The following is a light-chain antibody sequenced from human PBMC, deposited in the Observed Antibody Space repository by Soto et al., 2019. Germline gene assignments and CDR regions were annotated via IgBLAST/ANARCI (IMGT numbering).Light chain of an antibody. CDR2: GAS. CDR1: QSVSSNF. V-gene: IGKV3-20*01. Sequence: EIVFTQSPGTLSFSPGERATLSCRASQSVSSNFLAWYQQKPGQAPRLLIYGASNRATGIPDRFSGSGSGTDFTLTISGLEPEDFAVYSCQQYDTSPRTFGQGTKVDNK. J-gene: IGKJ1*01. CDR3: QQYDTSPRT.